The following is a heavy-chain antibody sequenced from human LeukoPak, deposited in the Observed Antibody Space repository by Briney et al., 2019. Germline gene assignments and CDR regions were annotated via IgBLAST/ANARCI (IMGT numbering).Heavy chain of an antibody. V-gene: IGHV3-72*01. Sequence: GGPLRLSCAASGFTFSDYILDWVRQAPGKGLEWVGRIRRGTNSYTTEYAASVKGRFIISRDDSKNSLYLHMNSLKTEDTAVYHCTRDGGEGGNSAFDIWGLGTMVTVSS. CDR3: TRDGGEGGNSAFDI. CDR2: IRRGTNSYTT. J-gene: IGHJ3*02. CDR1: GFTFSDYI. D-gene: IGHD3-16*01.